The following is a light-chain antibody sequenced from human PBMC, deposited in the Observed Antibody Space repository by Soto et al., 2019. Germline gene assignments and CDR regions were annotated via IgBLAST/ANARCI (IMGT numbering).Light chain of an antibody. Sequence: QSALTQPASVSGSPGQSIIISCTGTSRDVGGYNLFSWYQQYTDKAPKLMIYEGTKRPSGVSDRFSGSWSGNTASLTISGLQAEDEADYYCCARAYTSTVLFGGGTKVTVL. J-gene: IGLJ3*02. V-gene: IGLV2-23*01. CDR1: SRDVGGYNL. CDR2: EGT. CDR3: CARAYTSTVL.